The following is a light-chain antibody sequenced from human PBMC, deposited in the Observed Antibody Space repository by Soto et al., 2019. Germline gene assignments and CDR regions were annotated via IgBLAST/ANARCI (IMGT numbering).Light chain of an antibody. CDR3: QHYGRSRLT. V-gene: IGKV3-20*01. Sequence: IVLTQSPGTLSLSPGERATLSCRASQSVHRNYLAWYQQKPGQPPRLLIYGASTRATGIPDRFSGSGSGTDFTLTISRLEPEDFALYYCQHYGRSRLTFVGGAKVEIK. J-gene: IGKJ4*01. CDR1: QSVHRNY. CDR2: GAS.